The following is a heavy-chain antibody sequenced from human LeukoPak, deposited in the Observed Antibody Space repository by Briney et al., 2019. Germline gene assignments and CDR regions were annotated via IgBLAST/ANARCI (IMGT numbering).Heavy chain of an antibody. D-gene: IGHD6-13*01. V-gene: IGHV5-51*01. CDR3: ARHPLYSTQTDYYYYGMDV. J-gene: IGHJ6*02. Sequence: GESLKISCRGSGYSFTSYWIGWVRQMPGKGLEWMGIIYPGDSDTRYSPSFQGQVTISADKSISTAYLQWSSLKASDTAMYYCARHPLYSTQTDYYYYGMDVWGQGTTVTVSS. CDR1: GYSFTSYW. CDR2: IYPGDSDT.